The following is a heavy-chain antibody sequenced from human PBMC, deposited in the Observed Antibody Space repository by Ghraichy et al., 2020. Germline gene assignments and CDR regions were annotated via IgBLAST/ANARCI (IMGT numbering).Heavy chain of an antibody. D-gene: IGHD2/OR15-2a*01. CDR2: ISYSGNT. V-gene: IGHV4-59*01. Sequence: SETLSLTCTVSSGSISPYYWSWLRQSPGKGVEWIGYISYSGNTNYRPSLKSRVTMSVDSSKKQLSLKLTSMTAADTAVYYCAMGDSNSNDYAFDIWGQGTMVTVSS. CDR1: SGSISPYY. CDR3: AMGDSNSNDYAFDI. J-gene: IGHJ3*02.